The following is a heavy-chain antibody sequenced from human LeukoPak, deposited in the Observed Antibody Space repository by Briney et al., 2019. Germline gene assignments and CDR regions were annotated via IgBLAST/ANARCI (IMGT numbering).Heavy chain of an antibody. J-gene: IGHJ5*02. V-gene: IGHV4-34*08. Sequence: GSLRLSCAASGFTVSSNYMSWIRQPPGKGLEWIGEISHSGSTNYNPSLKSRVRISVDTSKNQFFLKVTSLTAADTAVYYCAGGIWFDPWGQGTLVTVSS. CDR2: ISHSGST. CDR3: AGGIWFDP. CDR1: GFTVSSNY. D-gene: IGHD3-16*01.